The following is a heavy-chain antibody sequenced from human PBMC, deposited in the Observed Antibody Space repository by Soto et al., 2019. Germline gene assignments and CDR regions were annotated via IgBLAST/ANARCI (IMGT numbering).Heavy chain of an antibody. CDR2: IYYSGST. CDR3: ARRRAAYTGWLDP. J-gene: IGHJ5*02. D-gene: IGHD6-13*01. CDR1: GDSITSYY. V-gene: IGHV4-59*01. Sequence: SETLSLTCTVSGDSITSYYWSWIRQPPGKGLEWIGYIYYSGSTNYNPSLKSRAIISVDTSKNQFSLKLSSVTAADAAVYSCARRRAAYTGWLDPWGQGTQVTVSS.